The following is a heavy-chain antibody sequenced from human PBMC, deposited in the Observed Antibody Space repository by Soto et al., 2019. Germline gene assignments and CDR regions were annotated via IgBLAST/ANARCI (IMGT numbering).Heavy chain of an antibody. CDR1: GGTFSSYA. CDR3: ARGRGVVVAATRYYGMDV. CDR2: IIPIFGTA. Sequence: GASVKVSCKASGGTFSSYAISWVRQAPGQGLEWMGGIIPIFGTANYAQKFQGRVTITADESTSTAYMELSSLRSEDKAVYYCARGRGVVVAATRYYGMDVWGQGTTVTVSS. V-gene: IGHV1-69*13. D-gene: IGHD2-15*01. J-gene: IGHJ6*02.